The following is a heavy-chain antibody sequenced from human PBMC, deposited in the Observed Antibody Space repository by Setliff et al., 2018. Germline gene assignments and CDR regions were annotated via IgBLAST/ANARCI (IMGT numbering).Heavy chain of an antibody. V-gene: IGHV4-39*07. CDR3: ARDRITIFGVVIPFDY. CDR2: IYYSGST. J-gene: IGHJ4*02. Sequence: SETLSLTCTVSGGSISSSSYYWGWIRQPPGKGLEWIGSIYYSGSTYYNPSLKGRVTISVDTSKNQFSLKLSSVTAADTAVYYCARDRITIFGVVIPFDYWGQGTRVTVSS. D-gene: IGHD3-3*01. CDR1: GGSISSSSYY.